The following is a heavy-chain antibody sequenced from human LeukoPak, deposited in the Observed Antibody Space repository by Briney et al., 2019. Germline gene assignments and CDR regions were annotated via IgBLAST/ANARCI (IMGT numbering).Heavy chain of an antibody. D-gene: IGHD3-22*01. V-gene: IGHV4-38-2*02. CDR3: ARSNYDASGYWSFDH. CDR2: IYHSGST. Sequence: SETLSLTCTVSGYSISSGYYWGWIRQPPGKGLEWIGSIYHSGSTYYNPSLKSRVTISLDTSKNQFSLRLSSVTAADTALYYCARSNYDASGYWSFDHWGQGTLVTVSS. J-gene: IGHJ4*02. CDR1: GYSISSGYY.